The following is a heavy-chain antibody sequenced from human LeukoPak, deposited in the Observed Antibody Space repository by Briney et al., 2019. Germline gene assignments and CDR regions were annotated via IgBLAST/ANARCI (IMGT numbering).Heavy chain of an antibody. CDR3: ARGSKAAPGTFDY. V-gene: IGHV4-31*03. CDR1: GGSISSGGYY. CDR2: INYSGST. D-gene: IGHD6-13*01. J-gene: IGHJ4*02. Sequence: SQTLSLTCIVSGGSISSGGYYWSWIRQHPGKGLEWIGYINYSGSTYYNPSLKSRVTISVDTSKNQFSLKLSSVTAADTAVYYCARGSKAAPGTFDYWGQGTLVTVSS.